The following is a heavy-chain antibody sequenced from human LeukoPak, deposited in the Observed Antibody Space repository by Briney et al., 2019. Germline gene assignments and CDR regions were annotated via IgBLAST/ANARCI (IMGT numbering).Heavy chain of an antibody. Sequence: GGSLRLSCAASGLTFSSYAMSWVRQAPGKGLEWVSANSGSGGSTYYADSVEGRFTISNDNSKNTLYLQMNRLRAEDTAVYYCAKSPTSRVPAAIGFYWGQGTLVTVSS. CDR2: NSGSGGST. CDR1: GLTFSSYA. CDR3: AKSPTSRVPAAIGFY. D-gene: IGHD2-2*02. J-gene: IGHJ4*02. V-gene: IGHV3-23*01.